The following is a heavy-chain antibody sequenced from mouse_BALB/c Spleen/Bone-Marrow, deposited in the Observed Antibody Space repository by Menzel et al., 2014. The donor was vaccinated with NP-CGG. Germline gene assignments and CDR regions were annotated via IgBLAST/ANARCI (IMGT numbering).Heavy chain of an antibody. CDR2: IYPANGNT. V-gene: IGHV14-3*02. D-gene: IGHD1-3*01. CDR3: ARSPGEVNY. J-gene: IGHJ3*01. CDR1: GFNIIYAY. Sequence: VQLQQSGAELVKPGASVKLSCTASGFNIIYAYIHWVKRRPEQGLEWIGRIYPANGNTNYDPKFQGKATITADTSSNTAYLHLNSLTSEDTAVYYSARSPGEVNYWGQGTLVTVSA.